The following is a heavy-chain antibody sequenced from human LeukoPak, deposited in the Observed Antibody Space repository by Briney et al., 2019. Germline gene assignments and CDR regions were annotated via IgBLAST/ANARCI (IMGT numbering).Heavy chain of an antibody. CDR2: ISGSGGST. Sequence: GGSLRLSCAASGFTFSSYAMSWVRQAPEKGLEWVSAISGSGGSTYYADSVKGRFTISRDNSKNTLYLQMNSLRAEDTAVYYCARDRIEYQLLYGWFDPWGQGTLVTVSS. CDR1: GFTFSSYA. CDR3: ARDRIEYQLLYGWFDP. J-gene: IGHJ5*02. D-gene: IGHD2-2*02. V-gene: IGHV3-23*01.